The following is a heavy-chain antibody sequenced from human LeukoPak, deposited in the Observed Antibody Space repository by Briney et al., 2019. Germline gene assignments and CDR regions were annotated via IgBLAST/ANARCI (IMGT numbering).Heavy chain of an antibody. Sequence: PGGSLRLSCAASGFTFSSYGMHWVRQAPGKGLEWVAVISYDGSNKYYADSVKGRFTISRDNSKNTLYLQMNSLRAEDTAVYYCAKEECNWNSPFDYWGQGTLVTVSS. CDR1: GFTFSSYG. CDR2: ISYDGSNK. V-gene: IGHV3-30*19. D-gene: IGHD1-7*01. J-gene: IGHJ4*02. CDR3: AKEECNWNSPFDY.